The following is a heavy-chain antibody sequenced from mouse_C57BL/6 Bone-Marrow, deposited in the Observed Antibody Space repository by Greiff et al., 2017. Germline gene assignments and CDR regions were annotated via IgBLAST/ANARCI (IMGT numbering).Heavy chain of an antibody. V-gene: IGHV1-61*01. CDR3: ARWTTTVVAHWYFDV. CDR1: GYTFTSYW. J-gene: IGHJ1*03. Sequence: VKLQQPGAELVRPGSSVKLSCKASGYTFTSYWMDWVKQRPGQGLEWIGNIYPSDSETHYNQKFKDKATLTVDKSSSTAYMQLSSLTSEDSAVYYCARWTTTVVAHWYFDVWGTGTTVTVSS. CDR2: IYPSDSET. D-gene: IGHD1-1*01.